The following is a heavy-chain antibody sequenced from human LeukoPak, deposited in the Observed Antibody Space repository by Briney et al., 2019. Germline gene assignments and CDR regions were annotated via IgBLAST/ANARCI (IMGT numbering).Heavy chain of an antibody. CDR1: GYSFTSSW. D-gene: IGHD1-26*01. CDR2: IYPGDSDT. J-gene: IGHJ3*02. V-gene: IGHV5-51*01. CDR3: ARREVAYYAFDI. Sequence: KTGESLKISCKGSGYSFTSSWIAWVRQMPGKGLEWMGIIYPGDSDTRYSPSFQGQVTISADKSISTAHLQWNSLKASDTAMYYCARREVAYYAFDIWGQGTMVTVSS.